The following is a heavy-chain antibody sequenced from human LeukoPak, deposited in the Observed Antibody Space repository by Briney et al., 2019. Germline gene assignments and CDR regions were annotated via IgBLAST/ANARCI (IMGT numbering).Heavy chain of an antibody. V-gene: IGHV3-74*01. D-gene: IGHD1-1*01. Sequence: PGGSLTLSCPASGFTLSTYWMHWVRQPAGKGLVWVSRINSDGSSTSHAGSVKGPFPLSRDNPKNTPYLQMNRLVSQDPDVFLRAVHPGYYYNGIDVWGQGTTVTVSS. CDR2: INSDGSST. CDR3: AVHPGYYYNGIDV. CDR1: GFTLSTYW. J-gene: IGHJ6*02.